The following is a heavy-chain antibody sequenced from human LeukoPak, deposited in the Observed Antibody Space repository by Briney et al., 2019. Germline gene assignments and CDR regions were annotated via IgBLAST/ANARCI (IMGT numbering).Heavy chain of an antibody. J-gene: IGHJ4*02. CDR3: AREASYYDFWSGYYTGGSGDY. V-gene: IGHV1-18*01. D-gene: IGHD3-3*01. CDR1: GYTFTSYD. CDR2: ISAYNGNT. Sequence: ASVKVSCKGSGYTFTSYDINWVRQATGQGLEWMGWISAYNGNTNYAQKLQGRVTMTTDTSTSTAYMELRSLRSDDTAVYYCAREASYYDFWSGYYTGGSGDYWGQGTLVTVPS.